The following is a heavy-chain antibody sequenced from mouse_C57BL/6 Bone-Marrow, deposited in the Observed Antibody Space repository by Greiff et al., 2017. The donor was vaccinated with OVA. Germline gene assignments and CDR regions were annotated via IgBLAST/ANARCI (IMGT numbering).Heavy chain of an antibody. CDR3: AREAYGCGSSPPWLAY. J-gene: IGHJ3*01. V-gene: IGHV1-81*01. CDR2: IYPRSGNT. Sequence: QVQLQQSGAELARPGASVKLSCKASGYTFTSYGISWVKQRTGQGLEWIGEIYPRSGNTYYNEKFKGKATLTADKSSSTAYMELRSLTSEDSAVYFCAREAYGCGSSPPWLAYWGQGTLVTVSA. D-gene: IGHD1-1*01. CDR1: GYTFTSYG.